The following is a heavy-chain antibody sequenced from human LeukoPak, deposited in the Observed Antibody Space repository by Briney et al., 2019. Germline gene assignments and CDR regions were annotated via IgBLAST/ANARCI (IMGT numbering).Heavy chain of an antibody. J-gene: IGHJ4*02. CDR1: GGSISSYY. Sequence: SETLSLTCTVSGGSISSYYWSWIRQPPGKGLEWIGYIYYSGSTNYNPSLKSRVTISVDTSKNQFSLKLSSVTAADTAVYYCARTLGSRGHAFYFDYWGQGTLVTVSS. CDR3: ARTLGSRGHAFYFDY. CDR2: IYYSGST. D-gene: IGHD2-2*01. V-gene: IGHV4-59*01.